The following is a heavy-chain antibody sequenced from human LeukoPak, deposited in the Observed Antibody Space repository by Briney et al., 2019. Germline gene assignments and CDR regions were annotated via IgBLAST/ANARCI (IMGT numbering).Heavy chain of an antibody. CDR2: IYHSGST. Sequence: KPSETLSLTCTVSGYSISSGYYWGWIRQPPGKGLEWIGSIYHSGSTYYNPSLKSRVTISVDTSKNQFSLKLSSVTAADTAVYYCARVAGDSKNYYYYMDVWGKGTTVTVSS. D-gene: IGHD4-17*01. CDR1: GYSISSGYY. V-gene: IGHV4-38-2*02. CDR3: ARVAGDSKNYYYYMDV. J-gene: IGHJ6*03.